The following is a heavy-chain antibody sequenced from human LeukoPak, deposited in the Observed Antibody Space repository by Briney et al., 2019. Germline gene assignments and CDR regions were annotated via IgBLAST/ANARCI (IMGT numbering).Heavy chain of an antibody. CDR2: IYYTGST. J-gene: IGHJ4*02. CDR1: GGSISGYF. CDR3: AGRSAAGLFDY. V-gene: IGHV4-59*08. D-gene: IGHD2-2*01. Sequence: SETLSLTCTVSGGSISGYFWSWIRQPPGKGLEWIGYIYYTGSTNYNPSLKSRVTISVDTSKNQFSLKVSSVTAADTAVYYCAGRSAAGLFDYWGQGTLVSVSS.